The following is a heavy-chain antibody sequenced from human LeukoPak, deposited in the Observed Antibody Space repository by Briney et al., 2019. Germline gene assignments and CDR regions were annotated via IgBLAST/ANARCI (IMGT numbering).Heavy chain of an antibody. V-gene: IGHV3-23*01. D-gene: IGHD2-15*01. J-gene: IGHJ4*02. CDR3: AKQLGYCSGGSCYSGDYFDY. Sequence: PGGSLRLSCAASGFTFSSYAMSWVRQAPGKGLEWVSAISGSGGSTYYADSEKGRFTISRDNSKNTLYLQMNSLRAEDAAVYYCAKQLGYCSGGSCYSGDYFDYWGQGTLVTVSS. CDR1: GFTFSSYA. CDR2: ISGSGGST.